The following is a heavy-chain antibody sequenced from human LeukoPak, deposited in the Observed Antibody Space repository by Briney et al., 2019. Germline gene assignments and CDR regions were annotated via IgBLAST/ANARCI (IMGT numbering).Heavy chain of an antibody. J-gene: IGHJ3*02. D-gene: IGHD2-21*01. CDR3: ARGGYCGGDCLLGDDAFDI. Sequence: SETLSLTCTVSGGSISIYYWSWIRQPAGKGLEWIGRIYTSGSTNYNPSLKSRVTMSVDTSKNQFSLKLSSVTAADTAVYYCARGGYCGGDCLLGDDAFDIWGQGTMVTVSS. V-gene: IGHV4-4*07. CDR2: IYTSGST. CDR1: GGSISIYY.